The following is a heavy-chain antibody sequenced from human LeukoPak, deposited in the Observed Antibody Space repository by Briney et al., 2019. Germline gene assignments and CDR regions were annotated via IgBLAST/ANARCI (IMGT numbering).Heavy chain of an antibody. Sequence: ASVKVSCKASGYTFTGTGYYVHWVRQAPGQGLEWMGWINPYNGGTNSAQKFQGRVTMTRDTSISAAYMELSRLRSDDTAVYYCARAEDGTQIWAFDYWGQGTLVTVSS. D-gene: IGHD3-16*01. J-gene: IGHJ4*02. CDR2: INPYNGGT. V-gene: IGHV1-2*02. CDR1: GYTFTGTGYY. CDR3: ARAEDGTQIWAFDY.